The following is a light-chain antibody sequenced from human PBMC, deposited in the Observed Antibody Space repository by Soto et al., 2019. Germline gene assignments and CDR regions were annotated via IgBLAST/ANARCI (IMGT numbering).Light chain of an antibody. J-gene: IGLJ1*01. CDR2: EVT. V-gene: IGLV2-14*01. CDR1: HNDIGTYDY. CDR3: SSYTNINTRACV. Sequence: QSVLTQPTSVSGSPGQSITISCTGNHNDIGTYDYVSWYQQHPGRAPKLIIYEVTDRPSGVSNRFSGSKSGNTASLTISGLQAEDEAEYYCSSYTNINTRACVFGTGTKVTVL.